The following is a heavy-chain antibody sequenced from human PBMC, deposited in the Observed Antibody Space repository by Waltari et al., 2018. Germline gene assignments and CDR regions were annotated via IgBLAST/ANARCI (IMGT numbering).Heavy chain of an antibody. CDR2: IYHSGGT. CDR1: GYSISSGYY. D-gene: IGHD3-9*01. Sequence: QVQLQESGPGLVKPSETLSLTCAVSGYSISSGYYWGWLRPPPGKGLEWSGSIYHSGGTYYNPPLKSRVTISVDTSKNQFSLKLSSVTAADTAVYYCARDRGYDTPRGWFDPWGQGTLVTVSS. CDR3: ARDRGYDTPRGWFDP. J-gene: IGHJ5*02. V-gene: IGHV4-38-2*02.